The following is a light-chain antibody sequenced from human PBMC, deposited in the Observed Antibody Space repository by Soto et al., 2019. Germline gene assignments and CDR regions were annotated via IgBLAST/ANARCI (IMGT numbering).Light chain of an antibody. J-gene: IGKJ1*01. V-gene: IGKV3-11*01. Sequence: EIVLTQSPVTLSLSPGERATLSCRASQSVSGYVAWYQQKPGQAPRLLIYDASSRANGIPARFTGSGSGTDFSLNISSLEPEDFAVYYCQQRGTWPTFGLGTRVEI. CDR1: QSVSGY. CDR2: DAS. CDR3: QQRGTWPT.